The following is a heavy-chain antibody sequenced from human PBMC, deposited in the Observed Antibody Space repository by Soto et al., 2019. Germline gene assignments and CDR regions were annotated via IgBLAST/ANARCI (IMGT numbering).Heavy chain of an antibody. CDR3: ARVPTGKYGVWNY. D-gene: IGHD2-8*01. V-gene: IGHV3-74*01. CDR2: INPGGSIT. CDR1: GFTFSSYW. Sequence: EEQLVESGGGLVQPGGSLRLSCAASGFTFSSYWMHWVRQAPGKGLVWVSRINPGGSITAYADSVKGRFTISRDNAKNTRYLQMNSLRGDDPAVYYCARVPTGKYGVWNYWGQGTLVTVSS. J-gene: IGHJ4*02.